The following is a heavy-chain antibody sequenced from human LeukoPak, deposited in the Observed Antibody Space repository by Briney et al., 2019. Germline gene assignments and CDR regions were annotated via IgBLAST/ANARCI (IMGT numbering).Heavy chain of an antibody. V-gene: IGHV4-30-4*01. CDR2: IYYSGST. CDR1: GGSISSGDYY. CDR3: ARGYYYGSGSYYLNWFDP. Sequence: SQTLSLTCTVSGGSISSGDYYWSWIRQPPGKGLEWIGYIYYSGSTYYNPSLKSRVTISVDTSKNQFSLKLSSVTAADTAVYYCARGYYYGSGSYYLNWFDPWGQGTLVIVSS. D-gene: IGHD3-10*01. J-gene: IGHJ5*02.